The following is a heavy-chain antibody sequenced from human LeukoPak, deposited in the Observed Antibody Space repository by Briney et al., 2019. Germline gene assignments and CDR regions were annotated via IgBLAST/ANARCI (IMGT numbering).Heavy chain of an antibody. CDR3: ARAESDLFMVRGVIGGFDY. Sequence: GASVKVSCKASGYTFTSNYIHWVRQAPGQGLEWMGMIYPRDGSTSYAQKFQGRVTVTRDTSTSTVHMELSGLRSEDTAVYYCARAESDLFMVRGVIGGFDYWGRGTLVTVSS. CDR1: GYTFTSNY. D-gene: IGHD3-10*01. CDR2: IYPRDGST. J-gene: IGHJ4*02. V-gene: IGHV1-46*01.